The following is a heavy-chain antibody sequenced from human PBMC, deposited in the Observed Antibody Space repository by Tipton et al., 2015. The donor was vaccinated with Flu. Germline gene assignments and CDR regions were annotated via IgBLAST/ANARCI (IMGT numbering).Heavy chain of an antibody. Sequence: TLSLTCTVSGGSISSSSYYWGWIRQPPGKGLEWIGSIYYSGSTYYNPSLKSRVTISVDTSKNQFSLKLSSVTAADTAVYYCARDPTQRCGGGCYSTWASYYGMDVWDQGP. CDR2: IYYSGST. D-gene: IGHD2-21*02. CDR3: ARDPTQRCGGGCYSTWASYYGMDV. J-gene: IGHJ6*02. V-gene: IGHV4-39*07. CDR1: GGSISSSSYY.